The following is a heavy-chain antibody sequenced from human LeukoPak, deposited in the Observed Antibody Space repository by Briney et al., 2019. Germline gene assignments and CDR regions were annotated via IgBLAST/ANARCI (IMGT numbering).Heavy chain of an antibody. CDR2: ISTDASST. Sequence: GGSLRLSCAASGFTFSSYWMHWVRQAPGRGLVWVSRISTDASSTTYADSVKGRFTISRDNSKNTQSLQMNSLRAEDTAVYYCAKDDDWGRYKHWGQGTLVTVSS. D-gene: IGHD3-16*01. V-gene: IGHV3-74*01. CDR3: AKDDDWGRYKH. CDR1: GFTFSSYW. J-gene: IGHJ1*01.